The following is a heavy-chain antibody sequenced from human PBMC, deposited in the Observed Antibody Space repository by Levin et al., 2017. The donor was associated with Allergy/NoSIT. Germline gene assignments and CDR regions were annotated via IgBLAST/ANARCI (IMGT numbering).Heavy chain of an antibody. D-gene: IGHD6-6*01. V-gene: IGHV3-33*01. CDR2: IWYDGSNK. J-gene: IGHJ4*02. Sequence: GESLKISCAASGFTFSSYGMHWVRQAPGKGLEWVAVIWYDGSNKYYADSVKGRFTISRDNSKNTLYLQMNSLRAEDTAVYYCARDSYEYSSSSMGNFDYWGQGTLVTVSS. CDR3: ARDSYEYSSSSMGNFDY. CDR1: GFTFSSYG.